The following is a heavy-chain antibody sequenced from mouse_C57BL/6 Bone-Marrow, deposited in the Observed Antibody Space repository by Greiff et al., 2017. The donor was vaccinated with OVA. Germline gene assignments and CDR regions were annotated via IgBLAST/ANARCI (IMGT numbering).Heavy chain of an antibody. CDR2: ISSGGSYT. CDR1: GFTFSSYG. J-gene: IGHJ3*01. D-gene: IGHD2-4*01. Sequence: EVKLMESGGDLVKPGGSLKLSCAASGFTFSSYGMSWVRQTPDKRLEWVATISSGGSYTYYPDSVKGRFTISRDNAKNTLYLQMSRLKSEDTAMYYCAKEGYYDYDAWFAYWGQGTRVTVSA. CDR3: AKEGYYDYDAWFAY. V-gene: IGHV5-6*01.